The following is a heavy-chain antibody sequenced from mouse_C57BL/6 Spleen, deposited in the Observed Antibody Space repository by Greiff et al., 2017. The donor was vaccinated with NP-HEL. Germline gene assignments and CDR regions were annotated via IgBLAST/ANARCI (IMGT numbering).Heavy chain of an antibody. Sequence: VKLQESGAELVKPGASVKLSCKASGYTFTSYWMHWVKQRPGQGLEWIGMIHPNSGSTNYNEKFKSKATLTVDKSSSTAYMQLSSLTSEDSAVYYCARGYYGSLYYYAMDYWGQGTSVTVSS. CDR3: ARGYYGSLYYYAMDY. V-gene: IGHV1-64*01. CDR2: IHPNSGST. CDR1: GYTFTSYW. D-gene: IGHD1-1*01. J-gene: IGHJ4*01.